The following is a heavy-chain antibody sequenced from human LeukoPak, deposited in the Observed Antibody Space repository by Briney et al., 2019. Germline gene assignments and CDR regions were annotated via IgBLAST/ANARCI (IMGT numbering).Heavy chain of an antibody. J-gene: IGHJ6*02. D-gene: IGHD4-11*01. CDR3: ARHDYSTTYGMDV. CDR1: GYSFTSYW. Sequence: GESLKISCKGSGYSFTSYWIGWVRQMPGKGLEWMGIIYPGDPDTRYSPSFQGQVTISADKSISTAYLQWSSLKASDTAMYYCARHDYSTTYGMDVWGQGTTVTVSS. CDR2: IYPGDPDT. V-gene: IGHV5-51*01.